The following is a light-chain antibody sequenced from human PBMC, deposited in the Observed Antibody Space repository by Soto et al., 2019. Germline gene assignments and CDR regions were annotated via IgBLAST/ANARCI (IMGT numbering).Light chain of an antibody. J-gene: IGLJ1*01. Sequence: QSVLTQPRSVSGSPGQSVTISCTGTSSDVGGYNYVSWYQQHPGKAPKLMIYDVSKRPSGVPDRFSGSKSGNTASLTSSGRQAEDEADYYCCSYAGSYTFYGFGTGTKVTVL. CDR3: CSYAGSYTFYG. V-gene: IGLV2-11*01. CDR2: DVS. CDR1: SSDVGGYNY.